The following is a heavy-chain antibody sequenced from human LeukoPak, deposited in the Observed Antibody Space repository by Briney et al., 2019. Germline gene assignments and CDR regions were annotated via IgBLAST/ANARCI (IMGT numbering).Heavy chain of an antibody. Sequence: PGGSLRLSCAASGFTFSDYSMNWVRQAPGKGLEWVSSISGGRRYIYYADSVKGRFTISRDNAKNSLYLQMNSLRAEDTAVYYCARDRDCGGDCYSNFDYWGQGTLVTVSS. CDR2: ISGGRRYI. CDR1: GFTFSDYS. J-gene: IGHJ4*02. V-gene: IGHV3-21*01. CDR3: ARDRDCGGDCYSNFDY. D-gene: IGHD2-21*02.